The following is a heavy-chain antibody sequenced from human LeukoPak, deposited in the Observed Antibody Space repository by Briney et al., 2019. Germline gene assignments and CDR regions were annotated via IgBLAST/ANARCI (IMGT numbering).Heavy chain of an antibody. CDR3: GTHKYRLNTVTTTYYYYGMDV. J-gene: IGHJ6*02. CDR2: IYYSGST. Sequence: SETLSLTCTVSGGSISSYYWSWIRQPPGKGLEWIGYIYYSGSTNYNPSLKSRVPISVDTSKNQFSLKLSSVTAADTAVYYCGTHKYRLNTVTTTYYYYGMDVWGQGTTVTVSS. D-gene: IGHD4-17*01. V-gene: IGHV4-59*08. CDR1: GGSISSYY.